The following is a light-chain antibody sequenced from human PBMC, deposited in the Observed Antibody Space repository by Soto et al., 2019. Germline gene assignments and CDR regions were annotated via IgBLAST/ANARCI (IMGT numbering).Light chain of an antibody. Sequence: NFMLTQPHSVSESPGKTVTISCTGSGGSIATNYVQWHQQRPGSAPTTVIYEDDKRPSGVPDPFSGSIDRSSNSASLIISGLKTEDEADYYCQSHDSTNVVFGRGTKVTVL. V-gene: IGLV6-57*02. CDR1: GGSIATNY. J-gene: IGLJ2*01. CDR3: QSHDSTNVV. CDR2: EDD.